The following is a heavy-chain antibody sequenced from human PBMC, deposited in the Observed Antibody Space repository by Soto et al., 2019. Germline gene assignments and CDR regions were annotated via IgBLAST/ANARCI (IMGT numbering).Heavy chain of an antibody. D-gene: IGHD6-13*01. CDR1: GGTFSSYA. CDR2: IIPIFGTA. J-gene: IGHJ5*02. CDR3: ARDYGIAAAGTWWFDP. Sequence: ASVKVSCKASGGTFSSYAISWVRQAPGQGLEWMGGIIPIFGTANYAQKFQGRVTITADESTSTAYMELSSLRSEDTAVYYCARDYGIAAAGTWWFDPWGQGTLVTVS. V-gene: IGHV1-69*13.